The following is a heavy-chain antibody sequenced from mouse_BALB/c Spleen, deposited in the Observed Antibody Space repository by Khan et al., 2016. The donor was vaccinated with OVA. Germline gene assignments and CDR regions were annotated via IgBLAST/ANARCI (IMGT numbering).Heavy chain of an antibody. CDR1: GFSLTNYG. Sequence: QVQLKESGPGLVAPSQSLSITCTISGFSLTNYGVHWVRQPPGKGLEWLAVIWSDGSIAYSSVLKSRLSISKDNSKSQVFLKMNSLQTDDTAMYYCARQPYYHYYIMDYWGQGTSVTVSS. V-gene: IGHV2-6-1*01. D-gene: IGHD2-10*01. CDR3: ARQPYYHYYIMDY. J-gene: IGHJ4*01. CDR2: IWSDGSI.